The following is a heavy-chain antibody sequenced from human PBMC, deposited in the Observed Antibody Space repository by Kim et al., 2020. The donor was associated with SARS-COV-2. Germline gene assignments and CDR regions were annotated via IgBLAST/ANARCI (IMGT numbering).Heavy chain of an antibody. CDR3: ARDWGLGSSGWYSPPDYYYGMDV. CDR2: IYYSGST. V-gene: IGHV4-39*07. J-gene: IGHJ6*02. D-gene: IGHD6-19*01. Sequence: SETLSLTCTVSGGSISSSSYYWGWIRQPPGKGLEWIGSIYYSGSTYYNPSLKSRVTISVDTSKNQFSLKLSSVTAADTAVYYCARDWGLGSSGWYSPPDYYYGMDVWGQGTTVTVSS. CDR1: GGSISSSSYY.